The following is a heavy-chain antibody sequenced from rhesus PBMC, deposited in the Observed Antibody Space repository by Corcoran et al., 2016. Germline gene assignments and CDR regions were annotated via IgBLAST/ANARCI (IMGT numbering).Heavy chain of an antibody. V-gene: IGHV4-173*01. CDR3: ARDSYSSGWSEF. D-gene: IGHD6S26*01. CDR1: GGSISSKY. Sequence: QLQLQEAGPGLVKPSATLSLTCAGSGGSISSKYWSWIRQPPGTGLEWIGRISGSGGRTDYTPSLRSRVTISTATSKNQFSLKLGSVTAAATSVYYCARDSYSSGWSEFWGQGALVTVSS. CDR2: ISGSGGRT. J-gene: IGHJ1*01.